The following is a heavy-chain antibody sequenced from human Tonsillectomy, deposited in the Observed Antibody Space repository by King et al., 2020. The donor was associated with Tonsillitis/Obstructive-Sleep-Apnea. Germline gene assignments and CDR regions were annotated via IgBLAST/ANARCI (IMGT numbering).Heavy chain of an antibody. D-gene: IGHD1-14*01. CDR1: GFTFSNYA. CDR3: ARECGGGMGIRTTYDDAFDI. J-gene: IGHJ3*02. CDR2: ISYDGSNT. V-gene: IGHV3-30*01. Sequence: VQLVGSGGGVVQPGRSLRLSCAASGFTFSNYAMHWVRQAPGKGLEWVAVISYDGSNTYYEDSVKGRFTISRDNSKNTLYLQMNSLRAEDTAVYYCARECGGGMGIRTTYDDAFDIWGQGTMVTVSS.